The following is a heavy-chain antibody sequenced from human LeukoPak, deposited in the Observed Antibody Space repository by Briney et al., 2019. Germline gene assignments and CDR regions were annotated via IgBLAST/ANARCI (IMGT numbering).Heavy chain of an antibody. CDR1: GFTFSSYS. CDR2: SDTGSSTI. Sequence: GGSLRLSCAASGFTFSSYSMNWVRQAPGRGLEWVSYSDTGSSTIYNADSVKGRLTISRDNAKNSLYLQMNSLRAEDTAVYYCARAVWYYDSSGYAIGVYFDSWGQGTLVTVSS. D-gene: IGHD3-22*01. J-gene: IGHJ4*02. V-gene: IGHV3-48*01. CDR3: ARAVWYYDSSGYAIGVYFDS.